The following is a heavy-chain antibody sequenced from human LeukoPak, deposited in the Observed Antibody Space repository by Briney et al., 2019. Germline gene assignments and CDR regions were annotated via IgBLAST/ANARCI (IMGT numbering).Heavy chain of an antibody. CDR2: IKKDGREK. J-gene: IGHJ4*02. D-gene: IGHD5-12*01. Sequence: GGSQTLSCAVSGFTFSDYWMTWVRQAPGKGLEWVANIKKDGREKYYADSVKGRFTISRDNAKNSLYLQMNSLRPEDTAVYYCTRGGYSGYFFSGDYWGQGTLVTVSS. CDR3: TRGGYSGYFFSGDY. CDR1: GFTFSDYW. V-gene: IGHV3-7*01.